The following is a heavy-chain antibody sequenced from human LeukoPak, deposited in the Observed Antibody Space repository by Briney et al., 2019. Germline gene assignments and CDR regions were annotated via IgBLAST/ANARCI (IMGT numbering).Heavy chain of an antibody. CDR1: GLSFSDYG. J-gene: IGHJ4*02. CDR2: ISNDGTNK. CDR3: ARDWARGNSYYVDY. V-gene: IGHV3-30*03. Sequence: PGRSLRLSCEASGLSFSDYGVHWVRQAPGKGLECVALISNDGTNKFYVDPVKGRFTISRDNSKNTLYLQMDSLRTEDTAVYYCARDWARGNSYYVDYWGQGTLVTVSS. D-gene: IGHD4-23*01.